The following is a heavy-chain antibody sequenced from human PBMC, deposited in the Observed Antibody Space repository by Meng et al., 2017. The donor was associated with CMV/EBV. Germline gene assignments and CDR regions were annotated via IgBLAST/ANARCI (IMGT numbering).Heavy chain of an antibody. CDR3: AKDGRFGGYGYRGEMITYYYGMDV. Sequence: GESLKISCAASGFTFSSYGMHWVRQAPGKGLEWVAFIRYDGSNKYYADSVKGRFTISRDNSKNTLYLQMNSLRAEDTAVYYCAKDGRFGGYGYRGEMITYYYGMDVWGQGTTVTVSS. CDR1: GFTFSSYG. CDR2: IRYDGSNK. J-gene: IGHJ6*02. V-gene: IGHV3-30*02. D-gene: IGHD5-18*01.